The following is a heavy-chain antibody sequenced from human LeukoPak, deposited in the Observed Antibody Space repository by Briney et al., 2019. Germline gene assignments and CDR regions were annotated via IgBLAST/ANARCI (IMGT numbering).Heavy chain of an antibody. CDR2: IYYSGST. V-gene: IGHV4-39*07. CDR1: GGSISSNNYY. CDR3: AGGYSSSWTQIFDY. J-gene: IGHJ4*02. Sequence: SETLSLTCTVSGGSISSNNYYWGWIRQPPGKGLDWIGSIYYSGSTYYNPSLKSRVTISVDTSKNQFSLKLSSVTAADTAVYYCAGGYSSSWTQIFDYWGQGTLVTVSS. D-gene: IGHD6-13*01.